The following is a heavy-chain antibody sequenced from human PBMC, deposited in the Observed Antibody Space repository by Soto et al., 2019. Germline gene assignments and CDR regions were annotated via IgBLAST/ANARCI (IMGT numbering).Heavy chain of an antibody. V-gene: IGHV4-31*03. Sequence: SETLSLTCSVSGAALNSGNYYWSWIRQVPGKGLEWIGHIYVTGAVDYNPSLRDRITISQDTSERQFSLNLRLVTAADTAVYYCARLRMATNTYKWIDPWGQGTLVSVSS. CDR2: IYVTGAV. J-gene: IGHJ5*02. CDR3: ARLRMATNTYKWIDP. D-gene: IGHD5-12*01. CDR1: GAALNSGNYY.